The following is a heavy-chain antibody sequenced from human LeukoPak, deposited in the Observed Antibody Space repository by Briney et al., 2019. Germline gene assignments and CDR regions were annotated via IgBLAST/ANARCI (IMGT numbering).Heavy chain of an antibody. J-gene: IGHJ6*03. CDR3: ARVSWIAAAGYYYYMDV. CDR1: GGSISSGSYY. CDR2: IYASGST. D-gene: IGHD6-25*01. V-gene: IGHV4-61*02. Sequence: SETLSLTCTVSGGSISSGSYYWSWIRQPAGKGLEWIGRIYASGSTNYNPSLESRATISVDTSKNQFSLKLSSVTAADTAVYYCARVSWIAAAGYYYYMDVWGKGTTVTVSS.